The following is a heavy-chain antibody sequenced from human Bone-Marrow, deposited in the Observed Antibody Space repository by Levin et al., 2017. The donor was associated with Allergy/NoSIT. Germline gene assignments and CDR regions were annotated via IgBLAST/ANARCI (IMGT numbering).Heavy chain of an antibody. D-gene: IGHD5-18*01. CDR2: IYYSGST. J-gene: IGHJ5*02. Sequence: SETLSLTCTVSGGSISSSSYYWGWIRQPPGKGLEWIGSIYYSGSTYYNPSLKSRVTISVDTSKNQFSLKLSSVTAADTAVYYCARPHMVTRGRWFDPWGQGTLVTVSS. V-gene: IGHV4-39*01. CDR1: GGSISSSSYY. CDR3: ARPHMVTRGRWFDP.